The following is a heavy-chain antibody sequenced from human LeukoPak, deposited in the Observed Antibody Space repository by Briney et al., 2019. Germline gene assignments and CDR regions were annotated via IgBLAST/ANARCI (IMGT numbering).Heavy chain of an antibody. Sequence: SQTLSLTCAISGDSVSSNSAAWNWIRQSPSRGLEWLGRTYYRSKWYNDYAVSVKSRITINPDTSKNQFSLQLNSVAPEDTAVYYCARGRVAYYDSSGYPFDYWGQGTLVTVSS. CDR3: ARGRVAYYDSSGYPFDY. V-gene: IGHV6-1*01. J-gene: IGHJ4*02. D-gene: IGHD3-22*01. CDR2: TYYRSKWYN. CDR1: GDSVSSNSAA.